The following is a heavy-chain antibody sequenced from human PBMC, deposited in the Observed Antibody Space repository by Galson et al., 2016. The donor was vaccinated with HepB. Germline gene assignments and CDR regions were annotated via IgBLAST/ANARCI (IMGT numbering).Heavy chain of an antibody. CDR2: IIPVLGIV. Sequence: SVKVSCKASGGSFTRFALSWVRQAPGQGLEWMGRIIPVLGIVNYAQRFQGRVTISADKTTSTAYMDLISLTSDDTAVYYCARDAFGEFFVSSPDAVTWGQGTLVTVSS. CDR1: GGSFTRFA. CDR3: ARDAFGEFFVSSPDAVT. V-gene: IGHV1-69*04. D-gene: IGHD3-10*01. J-gene: IGHJ4*02.